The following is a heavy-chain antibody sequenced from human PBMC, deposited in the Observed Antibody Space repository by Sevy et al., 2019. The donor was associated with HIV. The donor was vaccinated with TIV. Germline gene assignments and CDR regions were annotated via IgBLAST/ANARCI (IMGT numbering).Heavy chain of an antibody. D-gene: IGHD3-16*02. V-gene: IGHV1-8*01. Sequence: ASVKVSCKASGYTFTSYDINWVRQATGQGLEWMGWMNPNRGNTGYAQKFQGRVTMTRNTSIRTAYMELSSLGSEDTAVYYCARGGRHDYVWGSYRYHLDYWGQGTLVTVSS. CDR1: GYTFTSYD. CDR3: ARGGRHDYVWGSYRYHLDY. CDR2: MNPNRGNT. J-gene: IGHJ4*02.